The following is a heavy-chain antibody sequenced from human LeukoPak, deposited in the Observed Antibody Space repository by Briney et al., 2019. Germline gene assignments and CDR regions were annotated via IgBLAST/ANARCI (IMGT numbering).Heavy chain of an antibody. J-gene: IGHJ6*03. CDR2: INNSGTT. Sequence: SETLSLTCTVSGGSISTYYWSWIRQPPGKGLEWIAEINNSGTTNYNPSLKGRVTISIDTSKNQFSLKLSSVTAADTAVYYCASSRGYTSGLWYYYMDVWGKGTTVTVSS. CDR3: ASSRGYTSGLWYYYMDV. D-gene: IGHD6-25*01. CDR1: GGSISTYY. V-gene: IGHV4-34*01.